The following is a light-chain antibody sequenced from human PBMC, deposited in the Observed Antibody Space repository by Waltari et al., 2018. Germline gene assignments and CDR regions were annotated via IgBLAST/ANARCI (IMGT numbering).Light chain of an antibody. Sequence: ETVMTQSPATLSVSPGGRATPSCRASQSLGTNLAWYQQKPGQAPRLLISGASSRATGVPARFSGSGSGTDFTLTISSLQSEDFVVYYCQQYNNWPLYTFGQGTKLEI. J-gene: IGKJ2*01. CDR1: QSLGTN. V-gene: IGKV3-15*01. CDR2: GAS. CDR3: QQYNNWPLYT.